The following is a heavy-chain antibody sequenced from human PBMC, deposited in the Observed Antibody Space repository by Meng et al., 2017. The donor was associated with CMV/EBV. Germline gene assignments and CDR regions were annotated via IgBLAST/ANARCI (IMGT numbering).Heavy chain of an antibody. J-gene: IGHJ5*02. D-gene: IGHD2-2*02. V-gene: IGHV4-39*06. Sequence: SETLSLTCTVSGGSISSSSYYWGWIRQPPGTGLEWIGSIYYSGSTYYNSSLKSRVTISVDTSKNQFTLKLSSVTAADTAVYYCAKAYCSSTSCYIGWFDPWGQGTLVTVSS. CDR1: GGSISSSSYY. CDR3: AKAYCSSTSCYIGWFDP. CDR2: IYYSGST.